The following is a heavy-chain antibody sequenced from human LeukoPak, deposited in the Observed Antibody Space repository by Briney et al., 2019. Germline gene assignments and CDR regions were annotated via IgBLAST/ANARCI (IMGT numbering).Heavy chain of an antibody. CDR3: ARVLGSSWGYYYYGMDV. CDR1: GYTFTNYA. V-gene: IGHV7-4-1*02. J-gene: IGHJ6*02. CDR2: INTNTGSP. Sequence: GASVKVSCKASGYTFTNYAMNWVRQAPGQGLEWMGWINTNTGSPTYAQGFTGRFVFSLDTSVSTAYLQISSLKAEDTAVYYCARVLGSSWGYYYYGMDVWGQGTTVTVSS. D-gene: IGHD6-13*01.